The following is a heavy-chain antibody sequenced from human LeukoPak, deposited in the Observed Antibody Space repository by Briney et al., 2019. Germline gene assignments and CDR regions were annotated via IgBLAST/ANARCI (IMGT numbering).Heavy chain of an antibody. CDR3: ARDLWWYDSNPSTDY. CDR2: IKQDGSEK. D-gene: IGHD2-15*01. Sequence: PGGSLRLSCAASGFTFSDYYMSWIRQAPGKGLEWVANIKQDGSEKYYVDSVKGRFTISRDNAKNSLYLQMNSLRAEDTAVYYCARDLWWYDSNPSTDYWGQGTLVTVSS. V-gene: IGHV3-7*01. CDR1: GFTFSDYY. J-gene: IGHJ4*02.